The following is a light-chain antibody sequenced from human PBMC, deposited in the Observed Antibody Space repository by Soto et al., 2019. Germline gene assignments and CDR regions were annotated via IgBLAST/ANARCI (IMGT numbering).Light chain of an antibody. V-gene: IGKV4-1*01. J-gene: IGKJ1*01. CDR2: WAS. Sequence: DIVMTQSPDSLAVSLGERATIKCKSSQSVLYSSNNKNYLAWYQQKPGQAPKLIISWASTRESGVPDRFSGSGSGTDFSLTISSLQAEDVAVYYCQQYYITPRTFGQGTKVEI. CDR1: QSVLYSSNNKNY. CDR3: QQYYITPRT.